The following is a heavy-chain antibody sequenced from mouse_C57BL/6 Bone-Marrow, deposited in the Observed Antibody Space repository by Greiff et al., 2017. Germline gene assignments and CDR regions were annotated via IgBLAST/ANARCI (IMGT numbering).Heavy chain of an antibody. V-gene: IGHV1-9*01. J-gene: IGHJ2*01. CDR1: GYTFTGYW. D-gene: IGHD2-3*01. CDR2: ILPGSGST. Sequence: QVQLKQSGAELMKPGASVKLSCKATGYTFTGYWIEWVKQRPGHGLEWIGEILPGSGSTNSNEKFKGKATFTADTSSNTAYMQLSSLTTEDSAIYYCARWGYDEYFDYWGQGTTLTVSS. CDR3: ARWGYDEYFDY.